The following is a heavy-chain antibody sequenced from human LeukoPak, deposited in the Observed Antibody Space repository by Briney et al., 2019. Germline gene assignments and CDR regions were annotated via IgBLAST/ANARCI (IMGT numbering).Heavy chain of an antibody. V-gene: IGHV3-23*01. CDR2: ISGSGGST. CDR1: GFTFSSYA. J-gene: IGHJ4*02. Sequence: GGSLRLSCAASGFTFSSYAMSWVRQAPGKGLEWVSAISGSGGSTYYADSVKGRLTISRDNSKNTLYLQMNSLRAEDTAVYYCANPGRDFWSGYSPDFWGQGALVTVSS. D-gene: IGHD3-3*01. CDR3: ANPGRDFWSGYSPDF.